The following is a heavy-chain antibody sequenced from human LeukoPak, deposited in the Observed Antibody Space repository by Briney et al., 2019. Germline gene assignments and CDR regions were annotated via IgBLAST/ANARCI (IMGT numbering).Heavy chain of an antibody. V-gene: IGHV1-18*01. CDR2: ISAYNGNI. CDR3: AREDSSGWFDY. CDR1: GYTFTSYG. Sequence: ASVKVSCKASGYTFTSYGISWVRQAPGQGLEWMGWISAYNGNINYAQKLQGRVTMTTDTSTNTAYMELRSLRSDDTAVYYCAREDSSGWFDYWGQGTLVTVSS. D-gene: IGHD6-19*01. J-gene: IGHJ4*02.